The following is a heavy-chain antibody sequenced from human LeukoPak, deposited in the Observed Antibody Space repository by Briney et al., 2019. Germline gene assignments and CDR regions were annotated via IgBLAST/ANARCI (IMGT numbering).Heavy chain of an antibody. Sequence: GGSLRLSCAASGFTFSSYAMTWVRQAPGKGLEWVSAISGSDTYTNYADSVKGRFTISRDISKNTLYLQMNSLRAEDTAVYYCAKAVGPNFFDYWGQGTLVTVSS. CDR1: GFTFSSYA. J-gene: IGHJ4*02. CDR3: AKAVGPNFFDY. D-gene: IGHD4-23*01. V-gene: IGHV3-23*01. CDR2: ISGSDTYT.